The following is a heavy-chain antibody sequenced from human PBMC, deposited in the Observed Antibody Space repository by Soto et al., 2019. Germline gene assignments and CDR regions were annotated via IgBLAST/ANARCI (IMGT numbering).Heavy chain of an antibody. Sequence: ASVKVSCKASGYTFTSYAMHWVRQAPGQRLEWMGWINAGNGNTKYSQKFQGRVTTTRDTSASTAYMELSSLRSEDTAVYYCARGGRAQLVSDYWGQGTLVTVSS. D-gene: IGHD6-6*01. V-gene: IGHV1-3*01. CDR3: ARGGRAQLVSDY. J-gene: IGHJ4*02. CDR1: GYTFTSYA. CDR2: INAGNGNT.